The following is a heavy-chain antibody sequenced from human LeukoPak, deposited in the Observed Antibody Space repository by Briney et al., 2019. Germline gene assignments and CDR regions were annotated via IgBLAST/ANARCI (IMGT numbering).Heavy chain of an antibody. D-gene: IGHD6-19*01. CDR1: GFTFSDYY. V-gene: IGHV3-11*01. J-gene: IGHJ4*02. Sequence: PGGSLRLSCAASGFTFSDYYMTWIRQAPGKGLEWISYIGYSATTVFYADSVRGRFPISRDDAKNSLFLQMDSLRAEDTAVYYCVRTLAVADHWGQGTLVTVSS. CDR3: VRTLAVADH. CDR2: IGYSATTV.